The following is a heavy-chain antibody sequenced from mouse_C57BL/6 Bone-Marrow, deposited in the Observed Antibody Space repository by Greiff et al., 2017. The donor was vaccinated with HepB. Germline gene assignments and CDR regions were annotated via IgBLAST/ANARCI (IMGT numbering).Heavy chain of an antibody. V-gene: IGHV1-81*01. D-gene: IGHD2-2*01. CDR3: ARGWLPSYWYFDV. Sequence: VQLQESGAELARPGASVKLSCKASGYTFTSYGISWVKQRTGQGLEWIGEIYPRSGNTYYNEKFKGKATLTADKSSSTAYMELRSLTSEDSAVYFCARGWLPSYWYFDVWGTGTTVTVSS. CDR2: IYPRSGNT. J-gene: IGHJ1*03. CDR1: GYTFTSYG.